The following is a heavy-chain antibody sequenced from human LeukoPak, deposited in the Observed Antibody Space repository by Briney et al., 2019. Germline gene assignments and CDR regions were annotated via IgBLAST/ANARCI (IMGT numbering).Heavy chain of an antibody. Sequence: SQTLSLTCAISGDSVSSNSAARNWIRQSPSRGLEWLGRTYYRSKWYNDYAVSVKSRITINPDTSKNQSSLQLNSVTPEDTAVYYCAREDKAAAGTGFYYYYYMDVWGKGTTVTVSS. V-gene: IGHV6-1*01. CDR1: GDSVSSNSAA. J-gene: IGHJ6*03. CDR3: AREDKAAAGTGFYYYYYMDV. D-gene: IGHD6-13*01. CDR2: TYYRSKWYN.